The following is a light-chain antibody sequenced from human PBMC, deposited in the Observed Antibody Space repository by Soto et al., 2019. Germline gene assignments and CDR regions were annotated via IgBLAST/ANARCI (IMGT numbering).Light chain of an antibody. Sequence: QSALTQPASVSGSPGQSNTISCTGTSSDVGGYNYVSWYQQHPGKAPKLMIYEVSNRPSGVSNRFSGSKSANTASLTISGLQAEDEADYYCSSYTSSSTPPVVFGGGTKLTVL. V-gene: IGLV2-14*01. J-gene: IGLJ2*01. CDR1: SSDVGGYNY. CDR2: EVS. CDR3: SSYTSSSTPPVV.